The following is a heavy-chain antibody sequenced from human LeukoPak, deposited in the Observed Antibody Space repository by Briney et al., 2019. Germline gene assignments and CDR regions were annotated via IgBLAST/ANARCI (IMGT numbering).Heavy chain of an antibody. Sequence: PSETLSLTCTVSGGSISSYYWSWIRQPPGKGLEWIGYIYYSGSTNYNPSLKSRVTISVDTSKNQFSLKLSSVTAADTAVYYCARRGTHFDYWGQGTLVTVSS. CDR3: ARRGTHFDY. CDR2: IYYSGST. D-gene: IGHD1-26*01. CDR1: GGSISSYY. V-gene: IGHV4-59*01. J-gene: IGHJ4*02.